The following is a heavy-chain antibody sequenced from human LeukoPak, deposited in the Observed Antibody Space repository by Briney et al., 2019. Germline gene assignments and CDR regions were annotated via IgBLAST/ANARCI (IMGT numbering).Heavy chain of an antibody. D-gene: IGHD3-16*02. CDR2: IGSSSGTI. J-gene: IGHJ4*02. CDR3: AVRFDY. V-gene: IGHV3-48*01. CDR1: GFTFSTYS. Sequence: PGGSLRLSCAASGFTFSTYSMNWVRQAPGKGLEWVSYIGSSSGTIYYADSVKGRFTISRDNAKNSLFLQMNSLRAEDTAVYYCAVRFDYWGQGILVTVSS.